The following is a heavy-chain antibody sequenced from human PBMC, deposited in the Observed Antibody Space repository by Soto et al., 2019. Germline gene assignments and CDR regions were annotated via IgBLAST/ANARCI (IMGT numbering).Heavy chain of an antibody. CDR3: AREIAAAGKTSDVFDI. CDR2: IIPILGIA. V-gene: IGHV1-69*02. CDR1: GGTFNTYT. Sequence: QVQLVQSGAEVKKPGSSVKVSCKASGGTFNTYTISWVRQAPGQGLEWMGRIIPILGIAKYAQKFQDRVTITADKSTSTAYMELSSLRSEDTAVYYCAREIAAAGKTSDVFDIWGQGTMVTVSS. J-gene: IGHJ3*02. D-gene: IGHD6-25*01.